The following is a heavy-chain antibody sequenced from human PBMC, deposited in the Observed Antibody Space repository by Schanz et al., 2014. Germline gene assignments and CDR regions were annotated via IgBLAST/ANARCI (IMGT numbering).Heavy chain of an antibody. CDR1: GFTFSDYY. V-gene: IGHV3-11*01. Sequence: QVQLVESGGGLVKPGGSLRLSCAASGFTFSDYYMTWIRQAPGKGLEWVSDISDSGDSTHYADSVKGRFTISRDNAKNSLFLQMNSLSAKDTAVYYCAKVAPAAAYLDSWGLGTLVTVSS. J-gene: IGHJ4*02. CDR3: AKVAPAAAYLDS. D-gene: IGHD2-2*01. CDR2: ISDSGDST.